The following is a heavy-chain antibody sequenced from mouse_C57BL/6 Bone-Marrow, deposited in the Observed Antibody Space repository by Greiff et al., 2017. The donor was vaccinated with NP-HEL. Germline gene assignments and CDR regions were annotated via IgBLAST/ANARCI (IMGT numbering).Heavy chain of an antibody. CDR2: IDPENGDT. Sequence: VQLQQSGAELVRPGASVKLSCTASGFNIKDDYMHWVKQRPEQGLEWIGWIDPENGDTEYASKFQGKATITADTSSNTPYLQLSSLTSEDTAVYYCVCGSPFYYAMDYWGQGTSVTVSS. D-gene: IGHD1-1*01. CDR3: VCGSPFYYAMDY. V-gene: IGHV14-4*01. J-gene: IGHJ4*01. CDR1: GFNIKDDY.